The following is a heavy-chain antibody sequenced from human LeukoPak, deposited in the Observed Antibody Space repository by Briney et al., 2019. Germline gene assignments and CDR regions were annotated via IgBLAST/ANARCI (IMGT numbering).Heavy chain of an antibody. Sequence: SETLSLTCTVSGYSISSGYYWGWIRRPPGKGLEWIGSIYHSGSTYYNPSLKSRVTISVDTSKNQFSLKLSSVTAADTAVYYCASNLLWFGEYQLFDYWGQGTLVTVSS. V-gene: IGHV4-38-2*02. J-gene: IGHJ4*02. CDR1: GYSISSGYY. CDR3: ASNLLWFGEYQLFDY. D-gene: IGHD3-10*01. CDR2: IYHSGST.